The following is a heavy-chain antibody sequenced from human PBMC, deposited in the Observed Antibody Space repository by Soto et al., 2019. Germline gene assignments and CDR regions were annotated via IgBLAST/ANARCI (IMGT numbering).Heavy chain of an antibody. V-gene: IGHV1-69*01. CDR3: AKTYIAASRPTASDL. CDR1: GDTFMYYA. D-gene: IGHD6-13*01. J-gene: IGHJ3*01. CDR2: AIPGFGTT. Sequence: QVQLVQSGAEVRKPGSSVKVSCKASGDTFMYYAFTWVRQAPGQGLEWVGQAIPGFGTTNHAQKFQGRVTFTADESTSTAYMELSSLRFEDTAVYLCAKTYIAASRPTASDLWGKGTMVTVSS.